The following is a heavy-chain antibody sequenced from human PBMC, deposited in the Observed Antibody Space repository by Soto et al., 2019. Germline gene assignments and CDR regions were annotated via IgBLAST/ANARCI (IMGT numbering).Heavy chain of an antibody. CDR1: GGSISSYY. CDR2: IYYRGST. Sequence: QVQLQESGPGLVKPSETLSLTCTVSGGSISSYYWSWIRQPPGKGLEWIGYIYYRGSTNYNPSRKXXVXLXXDTAKNQLSLKLSTGTAADTAVYYCARDLGVGAPDWGQGTLVTVSS. J-gene: IGHJ4*02. CDR3: ARDLGVGAPD. V-gene: IGHV4-59*01. D-gene: IGHD1-26*01.